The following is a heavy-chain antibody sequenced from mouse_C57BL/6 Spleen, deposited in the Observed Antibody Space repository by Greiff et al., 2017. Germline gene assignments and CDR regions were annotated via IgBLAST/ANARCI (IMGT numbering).Heavy chain of an antibody. V-gene: IGHV5-6*01. D-gene: IGHD2-2*01. CDR3: ARHGYDGAWFAY. CDR2: ISSGGSYT. J-gene: IGHJ3*01. CDR1: GFTFSSYG. Sequence: EVQLVESGGDLVKPGGSLKLSCAASGFTFSSYGMSWVRQTPDKRLDWVATISSGGSYTYYPDSVKGRFTISRDNAKNTLYLQMSSLKSEDTAMYYCARHGYDGAWFAYWGQGTLVTVSA.